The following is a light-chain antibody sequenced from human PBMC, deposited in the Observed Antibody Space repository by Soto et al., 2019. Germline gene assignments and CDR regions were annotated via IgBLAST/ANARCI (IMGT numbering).Light chain of an antibody. J-gene: IGLJ7*01. CDR2: NDS. V-gene: IGLV3-21*02. Sequence: LTQPASVSVAPGQTARITCGGNNIETKSVHWYQQKPGQAPVLVVYNDSDRPSGIPERFSGSNSGNTAALTISRVEAEDEADYYCQVWDSSSDHVVFGGGTQLTVL. CDR3: QVWDSSSDHVV. CDR1: NIETKS.